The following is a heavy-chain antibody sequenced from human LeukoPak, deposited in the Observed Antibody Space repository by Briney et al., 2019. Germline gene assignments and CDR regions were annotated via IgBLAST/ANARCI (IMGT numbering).Heavy chain of an antibody. D-gene: IGHD3-22*01. CDR2: IKPSGGST. CDR1: GYTFTSYH. J-gene: IGHJ4*02. CDR3: ARASGGYYDGWCDY. Sequence: ASVKVSCQASGYTFTSYHMHWVRQAPGQGLEWMGIIKPSGGSTSYAQKFQGRVTMTRDTSTSTVYMELSSLRPEDTAVYYCARASGGYYDGWCDYWGQGTLVTVSS. V-gene: IGHV1-46*01.